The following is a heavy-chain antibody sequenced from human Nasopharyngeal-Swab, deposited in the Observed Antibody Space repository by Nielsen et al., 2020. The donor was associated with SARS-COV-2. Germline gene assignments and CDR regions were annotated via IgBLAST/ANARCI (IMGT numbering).Heavy chain of an antibody. Sequence: GGSLRLSFAASGLTFSSYAMPWVRKAPGKGLEWVPVISYDGSNKYYADSVKGRFTISRNNSKNTLYLQMNSLRAEDTAIYFCARAVAGATDYWGQGTLVTVSS. V-gene: IGHV3-30*04. CDR3: ARAVAGATDY. J-gene: IGHJ4*02. D-gene: IGHD1-26*01. CDR2: ISYDGSNK. CDR1: GLTFSSYA.